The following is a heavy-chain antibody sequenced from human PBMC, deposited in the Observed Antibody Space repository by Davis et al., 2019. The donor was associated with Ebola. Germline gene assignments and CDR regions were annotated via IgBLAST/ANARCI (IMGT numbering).Heavy chain of an antibody. CDR1: GFSFNSYA. V-gene: IGHV3-23*01. CDR3: AKGAFNWNEFYFDH. D-gene: IGHD1-20*01. CDR2: LSGIGSGT. Sequence: PGGSLRLSCAASGFSFNSYAMNWVRQVPGKGLEWVSGLSGIGSGTFYANSVRGRFTTSRDTSNNILYLEMNSLRAEDTAVYFCAKGAFNWNEFYFDHWGQGALVTVSS. J-gene: IGHJ4*02.